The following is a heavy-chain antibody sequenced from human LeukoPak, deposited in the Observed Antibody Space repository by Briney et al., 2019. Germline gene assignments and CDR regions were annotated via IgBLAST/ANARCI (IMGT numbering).Heavy chain of an antibody. J-gene: IGHJ3*02. D-gene: IGHD4-11*01. Sequence: ASVKVSCKASGYTFTDYYMHWVRQAPGQGLEWMGWLNPNSGDTNYAQKFQGRVSMTRDTSISTAYMDLSDLRSDDTAMYYCARRPGHGYSKDAFDIWGQGTIVTVSS. CDR1: GYTFTDYY. V-gene: IGHV1-2*02. CDR3: ARRPGHGYSKDAFDI. CDR2: LNPNSGDT.